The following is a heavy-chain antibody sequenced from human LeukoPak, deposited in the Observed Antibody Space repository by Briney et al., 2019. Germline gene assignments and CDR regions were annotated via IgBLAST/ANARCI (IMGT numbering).Heavy chain of an antibody. CDR1: GGSISSSGYF. Sequence: PSETLSLTCTVSGGSISSSGYFWGWIRQPPGKGLEWIGYIYYSGSTNYNPSLKSRVTISVDTSKNQFSLKLSSVTAADTAVYYCAGGYYSNYWGQGTLVTVSS. CDR3: AGGYYSNY. V-gene: IGHV4-61*05. CDR2: IYYSGST. J-gene: IGHJ4*02. D-gene: IGHD3-22*01.